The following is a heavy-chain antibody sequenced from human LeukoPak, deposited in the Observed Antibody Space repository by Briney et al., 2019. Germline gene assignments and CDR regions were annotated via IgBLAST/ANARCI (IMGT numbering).Heavy chain of an antibody. CDR2: IDTSGGT. V-gene: IGHV4-61*02. CDR1: GGSISSGSCC. J-gene: IGHJ2*01. Sequence: TLSLTCTVSGGSISSGSCCWSWIRQAAGKGLEWIGRIDTSGGTNYNPSLKSRVTISIDTSKNQVSLKVSSVTAADTAVYYCARDKTRWYFDLWGRGTLVTVSS. CDR3: ARDKTRWYFDL.